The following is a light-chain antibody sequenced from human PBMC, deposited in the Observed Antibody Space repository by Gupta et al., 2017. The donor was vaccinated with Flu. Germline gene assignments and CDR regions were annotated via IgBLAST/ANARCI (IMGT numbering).Light chain of an antibody. V-gene: IGLV6-57*01. CDR3: HAYDTKSQV. J-gene: IGLJ3*02. CDR1: TGGIASNF. CDR2: EDN. Sequence: NFMLTQPGSLSESPGKTVTISCTRSTGGIASNFVQWYQQRPGRPPTTVIYEDNRRPSGVPDRFSGSTDSPSNSASLTISGLKTEDEADYYCHAYDTKSQVFGGGTRLTVL.